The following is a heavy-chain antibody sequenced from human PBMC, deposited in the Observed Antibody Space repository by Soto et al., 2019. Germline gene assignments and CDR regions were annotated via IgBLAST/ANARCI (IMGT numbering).Heavy chain of an antibody. D-gene: IGHD3-9*01. CDR3: AKSIEILTPDCGMDV. Sequence: PGGSLRLSCAASGFTFSDYAMHWVRQAPGKGLEWVSAISGSGGSTYYADSVKGRFTISRDNSKNTLYLQMNSLRAEDTAVYYCAKSIEILTPDCGMDVWGQGTTVTVSS. J-gene: IGHJ6*02. CDR1: GFTFSDYA. CDR2: ISGSGGST. V-gene: IGHV3-23*01.